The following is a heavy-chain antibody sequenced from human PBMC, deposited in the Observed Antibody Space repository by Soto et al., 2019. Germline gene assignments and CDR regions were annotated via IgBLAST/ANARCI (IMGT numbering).Heavy chain of an antibody. V-gene: IGHV3-23*01. Sequence: HPGGSLRLSCAASGFPFSTYAMSLVRQSPGKGLEWVSSISGSGGNSTFYGDSVKGRFTISRDNSKNTLYLQMNSLGAEDTAVYYCAKGGGSCCFDNWGQGTLVTVSS. CDR1: GFPFSTYA. CDR3: AKGGGSCCFDN. D-gene: IGHD2-15*01. J-gene: IGHJ4*02. CDR2: ISGSGGNST.